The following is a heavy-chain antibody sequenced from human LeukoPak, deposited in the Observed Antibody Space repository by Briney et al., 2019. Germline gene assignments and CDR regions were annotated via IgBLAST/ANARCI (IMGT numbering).Heavy chain of an antibody. CDR1: GFTFSSAW. V-gene: IGHV4-4*07. CDR3: ARGVASTGIGWFDP. Sequence: PGGSLRLSCVASGFTFSSAWMTWVRQAPGKGLEWIGRIYTSGSTNYNPSLKSRVTMSVDTSKNQFSLNLSSVTAADTAVYYCARGVASTGIGWFDPWGQGTLVTVSS. J-gene: IGHJ5*02. D-gene: IGHD6-13*01. CDR2: IYTSGST.